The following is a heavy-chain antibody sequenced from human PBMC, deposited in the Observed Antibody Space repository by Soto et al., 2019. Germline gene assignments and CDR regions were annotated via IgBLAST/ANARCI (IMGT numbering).Heavy chain of an antibody. V-gene: IGHV3-11*01. D-gene: IGHD2-2*01. CDR3: ARDPGYCSSTSCPIPFDY. Sequence: PGGSLRLSCADSGFTFSDYYMSWIRQAPGKGLEWVSYISSSGSTIYYADSVKGRFTISRDNAKNSLYLQMNSLRAEDTAVYYCARDPGYCSSTSCPIPFDYWGQGTLVTVSS. CDR2: ISSSGSTI. J-gene: IGHJ4*02. CDR1: GFTFSDYY.